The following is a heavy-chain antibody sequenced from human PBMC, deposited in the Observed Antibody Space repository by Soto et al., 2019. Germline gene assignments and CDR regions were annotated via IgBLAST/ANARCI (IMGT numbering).Heavy chain of an antibody. Sequence: QAQLVQSGAEVRKPGASVKVSCKASGYTFTTYDINWVRQAPGQGLEWLGWMDPNSGSTGYAQNFQGRITRTRNISRTTAHMELSSLQSEDTAVYYCARERKFDFWRKGLDVWGQGTTVTVSS. V-gene: IGHV1-8*01. D-gene: IGHD3-3*01. J-gene: IGHJ6*02. CDR2: MDPNSGST. CDR3: ARERKFDFWRKGLDV. CDR1: GYTFTTYD.